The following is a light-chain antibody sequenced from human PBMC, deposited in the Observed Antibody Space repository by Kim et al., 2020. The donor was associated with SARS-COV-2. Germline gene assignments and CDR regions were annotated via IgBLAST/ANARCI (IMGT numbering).Light chain of an antibody. Sequence: ASIGDRVTITWRASQDRINYLAWFQQKPGKVPKRLIYAASSLQGGVPTRVSGSGSGTEFTLTISSLQPEDFATYYCLQHNTYPYTFGQGTKLDI. CDR3: LQHNTYPYT. CDR2: AAS. V-gene: IGKV1-17*03. CDR1: QDRINY. J-gene: IGKJ2*01.